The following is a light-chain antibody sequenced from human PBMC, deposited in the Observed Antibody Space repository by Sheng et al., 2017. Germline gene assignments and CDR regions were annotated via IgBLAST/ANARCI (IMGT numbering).Light chain of an antibody. Sequence: DIQMTQSPSTLSASVGDRVTITCRASQSISSWLVWYQQKPGKAPKLLIYRASTLESGVPSRFSGSGSGTEFTLTISSLQPEDIATYYCQQYNSHSRTFGQGTKVEIK. CDR2: RAS. J-gene: IGKJ1*01. V-gene: IGKV1-5*03. CDR3: QQYNSHSRT. CDR1: QSISSW.